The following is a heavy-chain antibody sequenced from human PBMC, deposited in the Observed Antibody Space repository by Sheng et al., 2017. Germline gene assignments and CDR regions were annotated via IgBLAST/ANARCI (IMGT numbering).Heavy chain of an antibody. Sequence: QVQLVESGGGVVQPGGSLRLSCAASGFTFSSYGMHWVRQAPGKGLEWVAFIRYDGSNKYYADSVKGRFTISRDNSKNTLYLQMNSLRAEDTAVYYCAKDSIAARLYYYYYYMDVWGKGTTVTVSS. V-gene: IGHV3-30*02. J-gene: IGHJ6*03. CDR1: GFTFSSYG. D-gene: IGHD6-6*01. CDR2: IRYDGSNK. CDR3: AKDSIAARLYYYYYYMDV.